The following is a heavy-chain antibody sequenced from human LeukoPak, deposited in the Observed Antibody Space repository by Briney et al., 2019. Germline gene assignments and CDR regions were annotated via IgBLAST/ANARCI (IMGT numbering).Heavy chain of an antibody. CDR2: VYSTGGT. J-gene: IGHJ4*02. Sequence: SETLSLTCTVSGGSISSDYWSWIRQPAGKGLEWNGRVYSTGGTNYSPSLKSRVTMSADTSRNQVSLRLNSVTAADTAVYYCARATGRLQLHFDYWGQGALVTVSS. D-gene: IGHD1-7*01. CDR3: ARATGRLQLHFDY. V-gene: IGHV4-4*07. CDR1: GGSISSDY.